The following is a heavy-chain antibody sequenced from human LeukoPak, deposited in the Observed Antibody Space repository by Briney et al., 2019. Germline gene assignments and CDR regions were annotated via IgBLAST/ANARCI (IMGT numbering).Heavy chain of an antibody. V-gene: IGHV3-21*01. CDR2: IVGSSST. J-gene: IGHJ4*02. CDR3: ARIGAGSSRDY. D-gene: IGHD6-13*01. Sequence: PGGSLRLSCAASGFTVSNCAMTWVRQAPGKGLEWVSSIVGSSSTYYADSLKGRFTISRDNAKNSLYLQMNSLRAEDTSVYYCARIGAGSSRDYWGQGTLVTVSS. CDR1: GFTVSNCA.